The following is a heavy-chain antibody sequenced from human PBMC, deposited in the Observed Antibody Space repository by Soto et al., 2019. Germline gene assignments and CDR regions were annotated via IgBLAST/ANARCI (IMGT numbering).Heavy chain of an antibody. V-gene: IGHV1-2*02. J-gene: IGHJ6*02. CDR3: ARDIVATIGSYGMEV. Sequence: ASVKVSCKASGYTCTGYYMHWVRPAPGQGLEWMGWINPNSGGTNYAQKFQGRVTMARDTSISTAYMELSRLRSDDTAVYYGARDIVATIGSYGMEVRNQGTRVTV. CDR2: INPNSGGT. CDR1: GYTCTGYY. D-gene: IGHD5-12*01.